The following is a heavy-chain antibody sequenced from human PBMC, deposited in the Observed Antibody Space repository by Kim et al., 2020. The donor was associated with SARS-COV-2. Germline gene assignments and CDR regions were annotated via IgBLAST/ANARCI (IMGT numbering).Heavy chain of an antibody. CDR2: IYYSGST. Sequence: SETLSLTCTVSGGSVSSGSYYWSWIRQPPGKGLEWIGYIYYSGSTNYNPSLKSRVTISVDTSKNQFSLKLSSVTAADTAVYYRARGGVPAAITSPFDYWGQGTLVTVSS. CDR1: GGSVSSGSYY. CDR3: ARGGVPAAITSPFDY. V-gene: IGHV4-61*01. J-gene: IGHJ4*02. D-gene: IGHD2-2*01.